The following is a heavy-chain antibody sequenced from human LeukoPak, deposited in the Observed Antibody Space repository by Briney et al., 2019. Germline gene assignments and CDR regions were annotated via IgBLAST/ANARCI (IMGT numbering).Heavy chain of an antibody. CDR1: GFTSYTYW. V-gene: IGHV3-7*01. CDR3: ASGCLDDFWSGHF. Sequence: GGSLTLSCAASGFTSYTYWMRWVRQAQGEGLEWVANIKQDGSEKYYVASVKGRFTISRDNAKKSLYLQMNSLRAEETAVYYCASGCLDDFWSGHFWGQGTLVTVSS. J-gene: IGHJ4*02. D-gene: IGHD3-3*01. CDR2: IKQDGSEK.